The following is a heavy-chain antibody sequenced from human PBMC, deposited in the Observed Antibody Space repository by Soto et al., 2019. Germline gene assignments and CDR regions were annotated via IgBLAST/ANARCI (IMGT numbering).Heavy chain of an antibody. V-gene: IGHV3-48*04. Sequence: HPGGSLRLSCAASGFIFSSYDMNWVRQAPGKGLEWVSYISSGSGNILYADSVKGRFTISRDNAKNSLYLQMNSLRAEDTAVYYCARTYGTGSLNWFDPWGQGALVTVSS. J-gene: IGHJ5*02. CDR1: GFIFSSYD. D-gene: IGHD3-10*01. CDR3: ARTYGTGSLNWFDP. CDR2: ISSGSGNI.